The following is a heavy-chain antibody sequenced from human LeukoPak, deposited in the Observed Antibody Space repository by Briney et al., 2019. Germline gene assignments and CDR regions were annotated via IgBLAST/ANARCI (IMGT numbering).Heavy chain of an antibody. D-gene: IGHD1-14*01. CDR2: IYNGGST. CDR3: ARRTSPSASPGGRYFQH. Sequence: GGSLRLSCAASGFTVSSDYMSWVRQAPGKGLEWVSVIYNGGSTYYADSVKGRFTISRDESKNTLYLQMNSLSAEDTAVYYCARRTSPSASPGGRYFQHWGQGTLVTVSS. V-gene: IGHV3-53*01. CDR1: GFTVSSDY. J-gene: IGHJ1*01.